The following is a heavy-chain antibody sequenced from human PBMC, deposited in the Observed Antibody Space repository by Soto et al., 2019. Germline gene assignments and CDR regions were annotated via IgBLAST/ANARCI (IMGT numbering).Heavy chain of an antibody. CDR2: ISGGGSSR. Sequence: GGSLRLSCEGSGFTFRNYKMNWVRQAPGKGLEWVSAISGGGSSRNYADSVRGRFTISRDNSRNTLYLQMSSLRAEDTALYFCAKDLPGWLLPTCFDTWGQGIFVTVSS. J-gene: IGHJ5*02. CDR3: AKDLPGWLLPTCFDT. D-gene: IGHD3-22*01. CDR1: GFTFRNYK. V-gene: IGHV3-23*01.